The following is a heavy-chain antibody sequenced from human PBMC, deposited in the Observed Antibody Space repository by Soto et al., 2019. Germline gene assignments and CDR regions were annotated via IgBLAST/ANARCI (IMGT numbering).Heavy chain of an antibody. Sequence: WETLSLTCNVSGGSISNYYWTWVRQSPEKGLEWIGYMYYNGNINYNPSLKSRVTISIDTSKNQFSLTLKSVTAADTAVYYCASGGNWFDPWGQGVLVTVSS. CDR1: GGSISNYY. CDR3: ASGGNWFDP. CDR2: MYYNGNI. D-gene: IGHD3-16*01. J-gene: IGHJ5*02. V-gene: IGHV4-59*01.